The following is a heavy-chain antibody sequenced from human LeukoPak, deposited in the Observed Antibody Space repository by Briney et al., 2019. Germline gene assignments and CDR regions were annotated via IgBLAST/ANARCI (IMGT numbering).Heavy chain of an antibody. V-gene: IGHV3-21*04. CDR1: GFTFSTFS. J-gene: IGHJ3*02. CDR2: ISSTGGDI. Sequence: PGGSLRLSCAASGFTFSTFSMKWVRQAPGKGLEWVSSISSTGGDIYYADSVKGRFTISRDNAKNSLYLQMNSLRAEDTALYYCAKDIAHYPPGAFDIWGQGTMVTVSS. D-gene: IGHD6-13*01. CDR3: AKDIAHYPPGAFDI.